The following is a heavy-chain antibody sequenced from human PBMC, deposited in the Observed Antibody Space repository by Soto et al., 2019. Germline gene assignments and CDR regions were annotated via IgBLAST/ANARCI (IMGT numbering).Heavy chain of an antibody. V-gene: IGHV3-23*01. CDR2: ISGSGVST. J-gene: IGHJ5*02. CDR3: ATIPNRGGQLVQNWFDP. D-gene: IGHD6-6*01. CDR1: GFTFSSYA. Sequence: GGSLRLSCAASGFTFSSYAMSWVRQAPGKGLEWVSAISGSGVSTYYADSVKGRFTISRDNSKNTLYLQMNSLRAEDTAVYYCATIPNRGGQLVQNWFDPWGQGTLVTVSS.